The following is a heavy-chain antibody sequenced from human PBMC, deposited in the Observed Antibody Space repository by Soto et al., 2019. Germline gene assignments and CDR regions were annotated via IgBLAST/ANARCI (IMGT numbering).Heavy chain of an antibody. CDR3: AREAQYSSGWYVHGPFDY. D-gene: IGHD6-19*01. Sequence: ASVKVSCKASGYTFTSYGISWVRQAPGQGLEWMGIINPSGGNTSYAQKFQGRVTMTRDTSTSTVYMELSSLRSEDTAVYYCAREAQYSSGWYVHGPFDYWGQGTLVTVSS. CDR2: INPSGGNT. J-gene: IGHJ4*02. V-gene: IGHV1-46*01. CDR1: GYTFTSYG.